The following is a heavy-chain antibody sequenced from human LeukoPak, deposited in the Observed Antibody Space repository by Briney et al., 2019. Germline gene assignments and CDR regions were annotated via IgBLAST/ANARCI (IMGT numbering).Heavy chain of an antibody. Sequence: SETLSLTCTVSGGSISSSSYYWGWIRQPPGKGLEWIGSIYYSGSTYYNPSLKSRVTISVDTSKNQFSLKLSSVTAADTAVYYCARSRLQLERPFDYWGQGTLVTVSS. CDR2: IYYSGST. J-gene: IGHJ4*02. CDR3: ARSRLQLERPFDY. D-gene: IGHD1-1*01. V-gene: IGHV4-39*07. CDR1: GGSISSSSYY.